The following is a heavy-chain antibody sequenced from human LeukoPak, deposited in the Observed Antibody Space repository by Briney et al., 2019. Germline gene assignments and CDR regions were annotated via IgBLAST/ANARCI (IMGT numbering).Heavy chain of an antibody. CDR1: GGSISSYY. Sequence: SETLSLTCTVSGGSISSYYWSWIRQPPGKGLGWIGYIYYSGSTNYNPSLKSRVTISVDTSKNQFSLNLSSVTAADTAVYYCARWYYDFWSGPALHYYYYYYMDVWGKGTTVTVSS. CDR2: IYYSGST. V-gene: IGHV4-59*01. J-gene: IGHJ6*03. CDR3: ARWYYDFWSGPALHYYYYYYMDV. D-gene: IGHD3-3*01.